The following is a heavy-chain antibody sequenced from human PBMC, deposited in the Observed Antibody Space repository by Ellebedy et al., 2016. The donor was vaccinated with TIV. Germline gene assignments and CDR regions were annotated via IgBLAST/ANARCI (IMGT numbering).Heavy chain of an antibody. Sequence: AASVKVSCKASGYTFTGSYMHWVRQAPGQGLEWMGWINPNSGGTNYAQKFQGRVTMTRDTSISTAYMELSRLRSDDTAVYYCARDSGRYFDWLRLGYWGQGTLVTVSS. D-gene: IGHD3-9*01. CDR2: INPNSGGT. CDR1: GYTFTGSY. V-gene: IGHV1-2*02. J-gene: IGHJ4*02. CDR3: ARDSGRYFDWLRLGY.